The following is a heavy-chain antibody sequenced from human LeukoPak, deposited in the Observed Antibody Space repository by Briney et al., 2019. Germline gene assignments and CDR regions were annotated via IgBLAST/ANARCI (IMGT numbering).Heavy chain of an antibody. V-gene: IGHV1-24*01. J-gene: IGHJ5*02. Sequence: ASVKVSCKVSGYTLTELSMHWVRQAPGKGLEWMGGFDPEDGETIYAQKFQGRVTMTEGTSTDTAYMELSSLRSEDTAVYHCATDTYGGSYRWFDPWGQGTLVTVSS. CDR2: FDPEDGET. CDR3: ATDTYGGSYRWFDP. CDR1: GYTLTELS. D-gene: IGHD1-26*01.